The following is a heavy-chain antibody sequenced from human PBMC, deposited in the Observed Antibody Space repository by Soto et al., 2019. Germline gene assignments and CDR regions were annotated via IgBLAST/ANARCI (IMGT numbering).Heavy chain of an antibody. CDR1: GYSFTSYW. Sequence: PGESLKISCKGSGYSFTSYWISWVRQMPGKGLEWMGRIDPSDSYTNYSPSFQGHVTISADKSISTAYLQWSSLKASDTAMYYCARKILSVAAAGTEGNYYYYGMDVWGQGTTVTVSS. V-gene: IGHV5-10-1*01. CDR2: IDPSDSYT. J-gene: IGHJ6*02. D-gene: IGHD6-13*01. CDR3: ARKILSVAAAGTEGNYYYYGMDV.